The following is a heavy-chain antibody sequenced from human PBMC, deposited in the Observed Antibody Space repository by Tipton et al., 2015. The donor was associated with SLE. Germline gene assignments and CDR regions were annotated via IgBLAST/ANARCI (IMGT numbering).Heavy chain of an antibody. CDR2: IYHSGST. J-gene: IGHJ4*02. CDR3: ARLEWELRYLDY. CDR1: GYSISSGYY. D-gene: IGHD1-26*01. Sequence: LSLTCAVSGYSISSGYYWGWIRQPPGKGLEWIGSIYHSGSTYYNPSLKRRFTISLATPKNQFSLKLSSVTAADTAVYYCARLEWELRYLDYWGQGTLVTVSS. V-gene: IGHV4-38-2*01.